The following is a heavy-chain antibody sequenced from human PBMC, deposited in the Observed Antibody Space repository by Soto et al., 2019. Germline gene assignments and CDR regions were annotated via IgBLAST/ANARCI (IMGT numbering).Heavy chain of an antibody. D-gene: IGHD5-12*01. Sequence: QVQLVQSGAEVKKPGASVKVSCKASGYTFTSYDIIWVRQATGQGLEWMGWMNPSTGNTDSAEKCQGRLTMTGNRSISRVYRELSSMSFEETAVYFCARGRIIVAGGFDPWGQGSLVTVSS. J-gene: IGHJ5*02. CDR2: MNPSTGNT. V-gene: IGHV1-8*01. CDR1: GYTFTSYD. CDR3: ARGRIIVAGGFDP.